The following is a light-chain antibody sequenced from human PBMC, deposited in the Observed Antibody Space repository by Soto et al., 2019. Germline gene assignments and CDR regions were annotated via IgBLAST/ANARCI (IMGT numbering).Light chain of an antibody. V-gene: IGKV1-39*01. Sequence: DIQMTQSPSSLSASVGDSVTITCRTSQHVDRYLSWYQQIPGRAPKLLIYSASSLVSGVPPRFRGSASGTEFTLSISSLQPEDFATYFCQQSSNIPWTFGQGTKVEMK. CDR2: SAS. CDR1: QHVDRY. J-gene: IGKJ1*01. CDR3: QQSSNIPWT.